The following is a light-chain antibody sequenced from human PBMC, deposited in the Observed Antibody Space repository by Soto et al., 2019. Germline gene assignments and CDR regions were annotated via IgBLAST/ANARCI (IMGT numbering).Light chain of an antibody. CDR3: QQYNVYWT. J-gene: IGKJ1*01. CDR2: LAS. CDR1: QSINIW. Sequence: DIQMTQSPSTLSASVGDRVTITCRASQSINIWLAWYQQKPGRAPKLLIYLASTLGSGVPSRFSDSGSGTEFTLTISSLQPDDFATYYCQQYNVYWTFGQGTRVEVK. V-gene: IGKV1-5*03.